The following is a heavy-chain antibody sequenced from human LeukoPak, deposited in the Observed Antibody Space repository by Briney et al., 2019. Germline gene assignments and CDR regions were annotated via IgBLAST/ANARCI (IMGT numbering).Heavy chain of an antibody. CDR2: INAASDAT. J-gene: IGHJ4*02. CDR1: GFKFDTYS. D-gene: IGHD4-11*01. V-gene: IGHV3-48*01. CDR3: ARDLSDNYTIDY. Sequence: PGRSLRLSCAASGFKFDTYSMNWVRQAPGKGLEWLSYINAASDATFYADSVKGRFTISRDNAKNSLYLQMNSLRTEDTALYYCARDLSDNYTIDYWGQGTLVTVSS.